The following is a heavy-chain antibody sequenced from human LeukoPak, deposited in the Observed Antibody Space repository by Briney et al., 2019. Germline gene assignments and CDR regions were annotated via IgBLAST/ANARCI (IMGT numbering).Heavy chain of an antibody. J-gene: IGHJ6*02. CDR2: ISYDGSNK. CDR3: AKARTGGYEVPWVDRTGDYYYYYGMDV. Sequence: PGGSLRLSCAASGFTFSSYGMHWVRQAPGKGLEWVAVISYDGSNKYYADSVKGRFTISRDNSKNTLYLQMNSLRAEDTAVYYCAKARTGGYEVPWVDRTGDYYYYYGMDVWGQGTTVTVSS. V-gene: IGHV3-30*18. D-gene: IGHD5-12*01. CDR1: GFTFSSYG.